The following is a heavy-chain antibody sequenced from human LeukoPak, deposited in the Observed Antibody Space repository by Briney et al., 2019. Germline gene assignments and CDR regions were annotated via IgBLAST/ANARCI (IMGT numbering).Heavy chain of an antibody. Sequence: PGGSLRLSCAASGFTVSSNYMSWVRLAPGRGLEWVSVIYSGGSTYYADSVKGRFTISRDNSKNTLFLQMNSLRAGDTAVYYCARGTVTMVDYWGQGTLVTVSS. D-gene: IGHD3-10*01. CDR3: ARGTVTMVDY. CDR1: GFTVSSNY. V-gene: IGHV3-66*01. J-gene: IGHJ4*02. CDR2: IYSGGST.